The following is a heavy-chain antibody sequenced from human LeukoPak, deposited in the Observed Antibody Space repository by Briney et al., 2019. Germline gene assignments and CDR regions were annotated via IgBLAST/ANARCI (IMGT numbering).Heavy chain of an antibody. Sequence: GGSPRLSCADSVFTFSDYYMHWIREALGKGLECVAYIISSGITTYYADSVKGGFTISRDNANNSAYLQMNSLRAGDTAVYYCVGESAGRGEFEYWGQGILVTVSS. J-gene: IGHJ4*02. D-gene: IGHD3-10*01. CDR1: VFTFSDYY. CDR3: VGESAGRGEFEY. CDR2: IISSGITT. V-gene: IGHV3-11*01.